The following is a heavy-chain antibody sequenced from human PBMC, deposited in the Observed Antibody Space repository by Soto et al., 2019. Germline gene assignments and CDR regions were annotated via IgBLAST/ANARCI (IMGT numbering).Heavy chain of an antibody. D-gene: IGHD6-19*01. CDR2: TYSRSQWYY. V-gene: IGHV6-1*01. Sequence: PSQTLSLTCAISRDSVSSKSAACNWIRHSPSRALEWLGRTYSRSQWYYDYAPSVKSRITINPDTSRNQFSLQLNSVTPEDTAVYFCARAPFGCGWYVYYFDYWGQGMVVTVSS. CDR1: RDSVSSKSAA. CDR3: ARAPFGCGWYVYYFDY. J-gene: IGHJ4*02.